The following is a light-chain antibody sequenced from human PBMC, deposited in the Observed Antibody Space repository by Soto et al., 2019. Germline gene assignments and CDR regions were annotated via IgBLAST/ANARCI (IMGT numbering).Light chain of an antibody. V-gene: IGKV1-5*01. CDR3: QQYNTYSWT. J-gene: IGKJ1*01. Sequence: DIPMTQSPSTLSASVGDRVTITCRASQSISTWLVWYQQKPGKAPKVLIYDASTLESGVPSRFSGSGSGTEFTLSISSLQPDDFATYYCQQYNTYSWTFGQGTKVEVK. CDR2: DAS. CDR1: QSISTW.